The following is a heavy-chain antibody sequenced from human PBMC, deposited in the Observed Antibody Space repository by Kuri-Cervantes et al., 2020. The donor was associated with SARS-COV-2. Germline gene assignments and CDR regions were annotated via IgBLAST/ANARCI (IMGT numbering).Heavy chain of an antibody. CDR1: GFTSSGHW. V-gene: IGHV3-7*01. Sequence: GESLKISCAASGFTSSGHWIHWVRQAPGKGLEWVANIKQDGSEKYYVDSVKGRFTISRDNAKNSLYLQMNSLRAEDTAVYYCARVITVTTHLFWFDPWGQGTLVTVSS. D-gene: IGHD4-17*01. CDR3: ARVITVTTHLFWFDP. CDR2: IKQDGSEK. J-gene: IGHJ5*02.